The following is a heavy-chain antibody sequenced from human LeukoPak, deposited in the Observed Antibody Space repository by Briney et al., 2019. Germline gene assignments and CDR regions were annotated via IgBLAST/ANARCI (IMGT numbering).Heavy chain of an antibody. D-gene: IGHD1-26*01. V-gene: IGHV4-39*01. Sequence: SETLSLTCTVSGGSISSSGYYWGWIRQPPGKGLEWIASIYYSGSTYYNPSLKSRVTITVDTSTNQLSLKLSSLTAADTAVYYCARHEYSGSYYGLSWFDPWGQGTLVTVSS. CDR1: GGSISSSGYY. CDR2: IYYSGST. CDR3: ARHEYSGSYYGLSWFDP. J-gene: IGHJ5*02.